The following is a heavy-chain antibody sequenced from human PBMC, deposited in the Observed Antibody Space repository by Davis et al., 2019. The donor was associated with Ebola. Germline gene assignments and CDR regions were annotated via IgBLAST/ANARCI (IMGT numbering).Heavy chain of an antibody. D-gene: IGHD3-10*01. J-gene: IGHJ3*02. CDR2: IYPGDSDT. Sequence: GESLKISCQGSGYHFANYWIGWVRQMPGKGLEWMGIIYPGDSDTRYSPSFQGQVTISADKSISTAYLQWSSLKASDTAMYYCARRDNYYASGVKAFDIWGQGTMVTVSS. CDR3: ARRDNYYASGVKAFDI. CDR1: GYHFANYW. V-gene: IGHV5-51*01.